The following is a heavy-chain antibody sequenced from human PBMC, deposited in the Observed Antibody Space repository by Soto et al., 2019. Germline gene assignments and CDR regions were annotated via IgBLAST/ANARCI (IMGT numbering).Heavy chain of an antibody. Sequence: GASVKVSCKASGYTFTSYGISWVRQAPGQGLEWMGWISAYNGNTNYAQKLQGRVTMTTDTSTSTAYMELRSLRSDDTAVYYCAGGIYDYGDYVFDYWGQGTLVPVSS. V-gene: IGHV1-18*01. CDR3: AGGIYDYGDYVFDY. D-gene: IGHD4-17*01. CDR1: GYTFTSYG. CDR2: ISAYNGNT. J-gene: IGHJ4*02.